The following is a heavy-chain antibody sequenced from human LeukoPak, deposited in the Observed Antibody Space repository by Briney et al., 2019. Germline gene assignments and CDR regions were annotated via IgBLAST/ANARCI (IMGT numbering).Heavy chain of an antibody. J-gene: IGHJ4*02. CDR3: ARGGYKTDY. CDR2: ISSSSSTI. Sequence: GGSLGLSXAASGFTFSSYSMNWVRQSPGKGLEWVSYISSSSSTIYYADSVKGRFTISRDNAKNSLYLQMNSLRAEDTAVYYCARGGYKTDYWGQGTLVTVSS. CDR1: GFTFSSYS. D-gene: IGHD5-24*01. V-gene: IGHV3-48*01.